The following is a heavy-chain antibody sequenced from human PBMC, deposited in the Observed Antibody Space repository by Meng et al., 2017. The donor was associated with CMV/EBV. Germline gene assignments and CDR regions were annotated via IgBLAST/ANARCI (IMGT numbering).Heavy chain of an antibody. CDR2: IRYDGSNK. D-gene: IGHD3-3*01. J-gene: IGHJ4*02. CDR3: ARDPDYDFWSGYSPLDY. CDR1: GFTFSSYG. Sequence: GGSLRLSCAASGFTFSSYGMHWVRQAPGKGLEWVAFIRYDGSNKYYADSVKGRFTISRDNSKNTLYLQMNSLRAEDTAVYYCARDPDYDFWSGYSPLDYWGQGTLVTVSS. V-gene: IGHV3-30*02.